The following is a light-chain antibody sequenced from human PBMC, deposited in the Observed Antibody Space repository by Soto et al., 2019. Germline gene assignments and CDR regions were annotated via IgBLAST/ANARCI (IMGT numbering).Light chain of an antibody. Sequence: EIVLTQSPGTLSLSPGERATLSCRASQSVSSSYLAWYQQKPGQAPKLLIYGASTRPTDIPDRFSGSGSGKDCPLTISRREPEDFAVYYCQHYGTSFIFGPGTKVAIK. J-gene: IGKJ3*01. V-gene: IGKV3-20*01. CDR3: QHYGTSFI. CDR1: QSVSSSY. CDR2: GAS.